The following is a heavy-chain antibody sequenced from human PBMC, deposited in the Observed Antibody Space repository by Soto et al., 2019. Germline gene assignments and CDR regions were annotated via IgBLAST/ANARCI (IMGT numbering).Heavy chain of an antibody. V-gene: IGHV1-69*13. Sequence: ASVKVSCKASGGTFSSYAISWVRQAPGQGLEWMGGIIPIFGTANYAQKFQGRVTITADESTSTAYMELSSLRSEDTAVYYCASIDCSTTSCSAPLYYYGMDVWGQGTTVTVSS. CDR2: IIPIFGTA. J-gene: IGHJ6*02. D-gene: IGHD2-2*01. CDR1: GGTFSSYA. CDR3: ASIDCSTTSCSAPLYYYGMDV.